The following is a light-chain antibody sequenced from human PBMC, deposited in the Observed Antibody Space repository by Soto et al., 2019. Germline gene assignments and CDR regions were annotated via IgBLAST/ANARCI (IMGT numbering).Light chain of an antibody. CDR1: QTVRNNY. Sequence: EIVLTQSPGTLSLSPGERATLSCRASQTVRNNYLAWYQQKPGQAPRLLIYDASNRATGIPARFSGSGSGTDFTLTISSLEPEDFAVYYCQHRSSWPGAFGPGTKVDIK. CDR2: DAS. J-gene: IGKJ3*01. V-gene: IGKV3-11*01. CDR3: QHRSSWPGA.